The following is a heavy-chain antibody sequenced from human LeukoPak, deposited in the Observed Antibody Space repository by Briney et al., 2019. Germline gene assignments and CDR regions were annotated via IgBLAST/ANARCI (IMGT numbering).Heavy chain of an antibody. D-gene: IGHD2-15*01. J-gene: IGHJ4*02. V-gene: IGHV3-30*18. Sequence: GGSLRLSRAASGFSFNNYGMHWVRQAPGRGLEWVAMIPYDGSSEKYADFVKGRFTISRDNSKNTLYLQMNSLRDEDTALYYCAKPRVSIGSHFDYWGQGTLVTVSS. CDR3: AKPRVSIGSHFDY. CDR1: GFSFNNYG. CDR2: IPYDGSSE.